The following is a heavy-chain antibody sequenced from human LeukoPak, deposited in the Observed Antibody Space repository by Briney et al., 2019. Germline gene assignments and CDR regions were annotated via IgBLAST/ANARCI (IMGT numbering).Heavy chain of an antibody. CDR3: ARERRDPYYYDSSGYYYVDDYFDY. D-gene: IGHD3-22*01. V-gene: IGHV4-4*09. CDR1: GGSISSYY. J-gene: IGHJ4*02. CDR2: IYTSGST. Sequence: PSETLSLTCTVSGGSISSYYWSWIRQPPGKGLEWIGYIYTSGSTNYNPSLKSRVTISVDTSKNQFSLKLSPVTAADTAVYYCARERRDPYYYDSSGYYYVDDYFDYWGQGTLVTVSS.